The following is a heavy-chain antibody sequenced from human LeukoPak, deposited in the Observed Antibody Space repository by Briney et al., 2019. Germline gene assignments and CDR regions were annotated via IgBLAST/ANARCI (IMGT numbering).Heavy chain of an antibody. CDR1: GFTFSRYF. Sequence: GGSLRLSCAASGFTFSRYFMHWVRHAPGKGLVWVSGISTDGSSTSYADSVKGRFTVSRDNAKNTLYLQMNSLRAEDTAVYYCARPSGIAVANDAFDIWGQGTMVTVSS. J-gene: IGHJ3*02. V-gene: IGHV3-74*01. CDR3: ARPSGIAVANDAFDI. D-gene: IGHD6-19*01. CDR2: ISTDGSST.